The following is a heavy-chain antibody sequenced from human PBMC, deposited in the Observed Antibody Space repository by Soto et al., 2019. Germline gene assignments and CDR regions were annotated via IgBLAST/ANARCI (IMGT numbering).Heavy chain of an antibody. D-gene: IGHD6-13*01. V-gene: IGHV4-61*01. CDR3: AAGYSNSLFET. J-gene: IGHJ5*02. CDR1: GGSVSSGSFY. Sequence: QVQLQESGPGLVKPSETLSLTCTVSGGSVSSGSFYWSWIRQPPGMGLEWIGFVYYIGRTNYNPSLKSRVAISVDTSKNQFSLKLSSVTAADTAVYDCAAGYSNSLFETWGQGTLVTVSS. CDR2: VYYIGRT.